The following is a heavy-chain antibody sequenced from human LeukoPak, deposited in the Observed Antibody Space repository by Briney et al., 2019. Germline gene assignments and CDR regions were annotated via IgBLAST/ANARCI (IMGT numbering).Heavy chain of an antibody. V-gene: IGHV1-69*13. CDR3: ARDRPARPSLGDAFDI. J-gene: IGHJ3*02. CDR2: IIPTFGTA. Sequence: SVKVSCKASGGTFSSYAISWVRQAPGQGLEWMGGIIPTFGTANYAQKFQGRVTITADESTSTAYMELSSLRSEDTAVYYCARDRPARPSLGDAFDIWGQGTMVTVSS. D-gene: IGHD2-2*01. CDR1: GGTFSSYA.